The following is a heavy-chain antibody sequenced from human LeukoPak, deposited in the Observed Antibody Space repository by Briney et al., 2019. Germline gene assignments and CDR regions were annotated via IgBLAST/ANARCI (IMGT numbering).Heavy chain of an antibody. CDR2: ISQSGST. V-gene: IGHV4-38-2*02. D-gene: IGHD6-19*01. Sequence: PSETLSLTCTVSGYSISSGYDWGWIRQAPGKRLEWLGSISQSGSTYDNPSLKSPGTLSVDTSKDQVSLKLSSVTAADTAVYYCARDSIPGYSSGWSQGTLVTVSS. CDR3: ARDSIPGYSSG. J-gene: IGHJ4*02. CDR1: GYSISSGYD.